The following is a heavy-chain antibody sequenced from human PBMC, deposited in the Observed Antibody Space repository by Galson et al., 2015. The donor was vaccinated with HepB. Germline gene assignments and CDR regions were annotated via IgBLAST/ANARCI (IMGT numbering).Heavy chain of an antibody. J-gene: IGHJ4*02. Sequence: SLKVSCKASGYTFTDYYIHWVRQAPGQGLEWMGRINPKSGGTDYAQKFQGRVTMTRDTSINTSYMELTRLRSDDTAVYYCARPIYYFDSSGSWHYDCWGQGTLVTVSS. CDR1: GYTFTDYY. CDR2: INPKSGGT. CDR3: ARPIYYFDSSGSWHYDC. V-gene: IGHV1-2*06. D-gene: IGHD3-22*01.